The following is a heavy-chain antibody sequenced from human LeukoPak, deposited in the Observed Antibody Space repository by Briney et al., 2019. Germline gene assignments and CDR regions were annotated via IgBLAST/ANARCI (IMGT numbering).Heavy chain of an antibody. CDR3: AKDPYYSSSWSPTTLGDY. D-gene: IGHD6-13*01. Sequence: SGGSLRLSCAASGFTFSSYAMSWVRQAPGKGLEWVSAISGSGGSTYYADSVKGRFTISRDNSKNTLYLQMNSLRAEDTAVYYCAKDPYYSSSWSPTTLGDYWGQGTLVTVSS. J-gene: IGHJ4*02. CDR2: ISGSGGST. V-gene: IGHV3-23*01. CDR1: GFTFSSYA.